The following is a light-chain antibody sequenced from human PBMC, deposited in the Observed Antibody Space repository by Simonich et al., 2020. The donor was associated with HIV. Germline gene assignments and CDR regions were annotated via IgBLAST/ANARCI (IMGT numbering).Light chain of an antibody. V-gene: IGLV2-23*01. CDR2: EGS. Sequence: QSSLTQPASVSGSPGPSITISCTGTCRDVGSYNLVSCYQQHPGKAPKLMIYEGSKRPSGVANRFSGSKSGNTASLAVAGLQAEDEADYYCCSYAGSSTWGFGGGTKLTVL. J-gene: IGLJ3*02. CDR1: CRDVGSYNL. CDR3: CSYAGSSTWG.